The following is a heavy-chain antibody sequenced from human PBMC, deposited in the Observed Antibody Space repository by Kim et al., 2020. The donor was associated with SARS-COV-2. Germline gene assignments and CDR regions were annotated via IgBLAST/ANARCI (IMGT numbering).Heavy chain of an antibody. D-gene: IGHD3-16*02. CDR2: ISSSGSTI. J-gene: IGHJ6*02. V-gene: IGHV3-48*03. CDR1: GFTFSSYE. Sequence: GGSLRLSCAASGFTFSSYEMNWVRQAPGKGLEWVSYISSSGSTIYYADSVKGRFTISRDNAKNSLYLQMNSLRAEDTAVYYCARDHVLSPYYYYYGMDVWGQGTTVTVSS. CDR3: ARDHVLSPYYYYYGMDV.